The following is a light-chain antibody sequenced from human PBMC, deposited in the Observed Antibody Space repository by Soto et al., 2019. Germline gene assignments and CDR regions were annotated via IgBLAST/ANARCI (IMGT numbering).Light chain of an antibody. CDR1: SSDVGAYNY. CDR3: SSFTSRHTYV. V-gene: IGLV2-14*03. J-gene: IGLJ1*01. CDR2: DVR. Sequence: QSALAQPASVSGSPGQSITISCTGTSSDVGAYNYVSWYQHNPGKAPKLLIYDVRYRPSGVSNRFSCSKSGNTAYLIISGLQAEDEADYYCSSFTSRHTYVFGSGTKLTVL.